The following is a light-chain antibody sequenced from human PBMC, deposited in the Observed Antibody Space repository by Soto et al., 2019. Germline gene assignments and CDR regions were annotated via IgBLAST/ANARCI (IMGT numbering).Light chain of an antibody. CDR1: QYISSW. Sequence: DIQMTQSPSSLSASVGDRVTITCRASQYISSWLAWHQQKPEKAPKSLIYAASNLQSGVPSRFSGSGSGTEFTLTISSLQTDDFATYYCHQYNEYPIPFGQGTRLEIK. CDR3: HQYNEYPIP. J-gene: IGKJ5*01. CDR2: AAS. V-gene: IGKV1D-16*01.